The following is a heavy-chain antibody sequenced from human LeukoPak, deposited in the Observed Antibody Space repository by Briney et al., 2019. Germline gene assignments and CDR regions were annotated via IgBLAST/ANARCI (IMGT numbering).Heavy chain of an antibody. CDR1: GFTFSSYG. J-gene: IGHJ3*02. D-gene: IGHD1-26*01. Sequence: GGSLRLSCAASGFTFSSYGMHWVRQAPGKGLEWVAVIWYDGSNKYYADSVKGRFTISRDDSKDTLYLQMNSLRAEDTAMYYCVRVPFDGSYYYSFDIWGQGTMVTVSS. CDR3: VRVPFDGSYYYSFDI. V-gene: IGHV3-33*01. CDR2: IWYDGSNK.